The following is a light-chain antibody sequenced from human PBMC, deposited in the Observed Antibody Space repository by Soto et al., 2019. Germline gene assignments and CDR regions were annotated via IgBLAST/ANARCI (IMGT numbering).Light chain of an antibody. CDR2: EVS. J-gene: IGLJ1*01. CDR1: SSDVGGYNY. CDR3: SSYISSSRV. Sequence: QSALTQPASVSGSPGQSITISCTGTSSDVGGYNYVSWYQQHPGKAPKLMIYEVSNRPSGVSNRFSGSKSGNTASLTISGLQAEDEADYYCSSYISSSRVFGTGTKVTVL. V-gene: IGLV2-14*01.